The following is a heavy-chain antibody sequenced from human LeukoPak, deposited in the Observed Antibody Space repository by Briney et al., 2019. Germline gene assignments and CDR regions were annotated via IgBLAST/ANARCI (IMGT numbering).Heavy chain of an antibody. CDR1: GFTFSSYA. J-gene: IGHJ5*02. CDR3: AKLTTVTTGDWFDP. Sequence: GGSLRLSCAASGFTFSSYAMHWVRQAPGKGLEWVAVISYDGSNKYYADSVKGRFTISRDSSKNTLYLQMNSLRAEDTAVYYCAKLTTVTTGDWFDPWGQGTLVTVSS. V-gene: IGHV3-30-3*02. CDR2: ISYDGSNK. D-gene: IGHD4-17*01.